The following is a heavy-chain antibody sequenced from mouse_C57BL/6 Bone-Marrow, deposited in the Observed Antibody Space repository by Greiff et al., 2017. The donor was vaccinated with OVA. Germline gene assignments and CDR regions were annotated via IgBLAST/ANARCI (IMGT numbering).Heavy chain of an antibody. CDR3: ASKRSFDY. J-gene: IGHJ2*01. Sequence: VQLKQSVAELVRPGASVKLSCTASGFTIKNTYMHWVKQRPEQGLEWIGRIDPANGNTKYAPKFQGKATITADTSSNTAYLQLSSLTSEDTAIYYCASKRSFDYWGQGTTLTVSS. D-gene: IGHD1-1*01. CDR2: IDPANGNT. V-gene: IGHV14-3*01. CDR1: GFTIKNTY.